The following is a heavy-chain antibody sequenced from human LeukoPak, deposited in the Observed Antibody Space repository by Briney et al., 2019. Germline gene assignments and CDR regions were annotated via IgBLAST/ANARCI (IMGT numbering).Heavy chain of an antibody. D-gene: IGHD6-13*01. CDR1: GFTFSSYA. CDR2: ISGSGGST. V-gene: IGHV3-23*01. Sequence: PGGSLRLSCAASGFTFSSYAMSWVRQAPGKGLEWVSAISGSGGSTYYADSVKGRFTISRDNSKNTLCLQMNSLRAEDTAVYYCARGLSAAASRNYFDYWGQGTLVTVSS. CDR3: ARGLSAAASRNYFDY. J-gene: IGHJ4*02.